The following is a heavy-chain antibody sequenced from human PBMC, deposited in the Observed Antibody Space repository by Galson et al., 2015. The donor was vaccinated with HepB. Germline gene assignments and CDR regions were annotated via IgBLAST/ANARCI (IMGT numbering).Heavy chain of an antibody. CDR3: ARDRPRRWSSFSPFDL. CDR2: ISAFNGNT. CDR1: GYTFTNYG. V-gene: IGHV1-18*01. J-gene: IGHJ4*02. Sequence: SVKVSCKASGYTFTNYGISWVRQAPGQGLEWVGWISAFNGNTEYAQKLQDRVTMTTDTSTNTAYMELRSLRSDDTAIYFCARDRPRRWSSFSPFDLWGQGSLVTVSS. D-gene: IGHD3-3*01.